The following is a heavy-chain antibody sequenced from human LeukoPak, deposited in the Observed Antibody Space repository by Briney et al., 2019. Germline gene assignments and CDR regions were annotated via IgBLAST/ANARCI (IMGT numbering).Heavy chain of an antibody. J-gene: IGHJ4*02. V-gene: IGHV3-43*02. CDR1: GFTFDDYA. CDR2: ITGDGGST. CDR3: ARDFSELVGSYYFDY. Sequence: PGGSLRLSCAASGFTFDDYAIHWVRQTPGKGLEWVSLITGDGGSTHYAASVKGRFTISRDNSKNSLYPQMNSLRAEDTAVYYCARDFSELVGSYYFDYWGQGTLVTVSS. D-gene: IGHD3-10*01.